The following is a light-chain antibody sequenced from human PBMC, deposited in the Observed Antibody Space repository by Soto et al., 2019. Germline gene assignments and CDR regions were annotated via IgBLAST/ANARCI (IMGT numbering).Light chain of an antibody. CDR2: EGT. V-gene: IGLV2-23*01. CDR1: NSDVGTHNL. J-gene: IGLJ1*01. Sequence: SVLTQPASVSGSPGQSITISCTGTNSDVGTHNLVSWYQQHPGKAPKLIIYEGTKRPSGVSNRFSGSKSGNTASLTISGLQAEDEADYYCCSYALLFGNGTKVTVL. CDR3: CSYALL.